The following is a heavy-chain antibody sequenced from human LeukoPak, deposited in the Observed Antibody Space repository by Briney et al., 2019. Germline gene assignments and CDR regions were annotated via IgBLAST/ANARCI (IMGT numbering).Heavy chain of an antibody. D-gene: IGHD3-16*01. CDR3: ARDRVHWGNYFDY. CDR2: ISSSSNTI. Sequence: GGSLRLSCAASGFTFSSYSMNWVRQAPGKGLEWVSYISSSSNTIYYADSVKGRFTISRDNAKNSLYLQMNSLRAEDTAVYYCARDRVHWGNYFDYWGQGTLVTVSS. V-gene: IGHV3-48*04. J-gene: IGHJ4*02. CDR1: GFTFSSYS.